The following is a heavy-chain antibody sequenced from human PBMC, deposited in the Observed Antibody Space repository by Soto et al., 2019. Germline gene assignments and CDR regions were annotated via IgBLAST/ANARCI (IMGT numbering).Heavy chain of an antibody. D-gene: IGHD3-22*01. CDR2: NTHSGNP. CDR1: GGSISSGGYS. CDR3: ARLGGYYQALDS. Sequence: SETLSLTCAVSGGSISSGGYSWNWFRQPPGKGLEWIGYNTHSGNPNYNPSLKSRVTISVDTSKNQLSLKLSSVTAADTAVYYCARLGGYYQALDSWGQGTLVTVSS. V-gene: IGHV4-61*08. J-gene: IGHJ4*02.